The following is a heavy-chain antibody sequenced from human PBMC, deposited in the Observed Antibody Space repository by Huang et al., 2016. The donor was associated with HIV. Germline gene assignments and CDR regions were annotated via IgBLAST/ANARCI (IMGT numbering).Heavy chain of an antibody. CDR2: FDPEIGET. Sequence: QVQLVQSRAEVKKPGASVKVSCKVSEYTLTELSIHWVRPPPGKVLEWMGGFDPEIGETIYAHKFQGRVTRTEDTSTETAFMELSCLRPEDTAVYYCATGFDVFLDFWGQGTLVTVSS. D-gene: IGHD3-3*01. CDR3: ATGFDVFLDF. V-gene: IGHV1-24*01. CDR1: EYTLTELS. J-gene: IGHJ4*02.